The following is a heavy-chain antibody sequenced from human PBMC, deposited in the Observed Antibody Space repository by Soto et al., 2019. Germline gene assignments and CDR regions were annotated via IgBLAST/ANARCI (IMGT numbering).Heavy chain of an antibody. D-gene: IGHD6-6*01. V-gene: IGHV4-39*01. CDR1: DDSINSDKYY. Sequence: QLQLQESGPGLVKPSETLSLMCSVSDDSINSDKYYWGWIRQPPGQGLEWIGSIYYRGNAYYNPSLQTRVTISLDKSKSQFSLKLNSVTAADSAVYFCARLEGLATSSYYFDFWGPGALVTVSS. CDR3: ARLEGLATSSYYFDF. J-gene: IGHJ4*02. CDR2: IYYRGNA.